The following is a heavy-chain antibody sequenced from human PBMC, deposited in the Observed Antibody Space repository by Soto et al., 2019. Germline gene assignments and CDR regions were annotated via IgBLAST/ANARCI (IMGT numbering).Heavy chain of an antibody. Sequence: GSLRLSCAASGFTFSSYSMNWVRQAPGKGLEWVSSISSSSSYIYYADSVKGRFTISRDNTKNSLYLQMNSLRAEDTAVYYCAIDPGYDILTGYSSYDAFDIWGQGTMVTVSS. CDR1: GFTFSSYS. CDR2: ISSSSSYI. J-gene: IGHJ3*02. D-gene: IGHD3-9*01. CDR3: AIDPGYDILTGYSSYDAFDI. V-gene: IGHV3-21*01.